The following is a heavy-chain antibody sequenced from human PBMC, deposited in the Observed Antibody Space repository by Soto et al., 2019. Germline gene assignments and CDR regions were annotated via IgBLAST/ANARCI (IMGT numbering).Heavy chain of an antibody. CDR1: GFTFTSHA. CDR2: ISLSGASA. V-gene: IGHV3-23*01. CDR3: AKGHGDESRFDP. Sequence: GGSLRLSCASSGFTFTSHAMYWVRQAPGRGLEWVSKISLSGASADYVDSVKGRFTISRDTSKNILYLQMNSLRVEDTAIYYCAKGHGDESRFDPWGQRTLVTVSS. D-gene: IGHD4-17*01. J-gene: IGHJ5*02.